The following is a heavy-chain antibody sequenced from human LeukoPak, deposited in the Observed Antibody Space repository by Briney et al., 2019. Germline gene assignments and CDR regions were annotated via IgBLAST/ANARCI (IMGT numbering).Heavy chain of an antibody. J-gene: IGHJ4*02. CDR2: VSAYNGNT. CDR3: AKDRQTNYYGSGSYIV. V-gene: IGHV1-18*01. D-gene: IGHD3-10*01. CDR1: GYTFTSYG. Sequence: ASVKVSCKASGYTFTSYGISWVRQAPGQGLEWMGWVSAYNGNTNYAQKLQGRVTMTTDTSTSTAHMELRSLRSDDTAVYYCAKDRQTNYYGSGSYIVWGQGTLVTVSS.